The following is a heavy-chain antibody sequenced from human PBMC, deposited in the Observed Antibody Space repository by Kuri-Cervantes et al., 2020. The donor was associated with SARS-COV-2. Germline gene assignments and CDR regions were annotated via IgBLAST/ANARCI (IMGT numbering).Heavy chain of an antibody. J-gene: IGHJ5*02. CDR2: IWYDEINK. CDR1: GFTSRSYG. V-gene: IGHV3-33*01. CDR3: ASEVRYGGSYQFTS. D-gene: IGHD1-26*01. Sequence: GGSLRLSCAAPGFTSRSYGMHWVRQAPGKGLEWVALIWYDEINKYYADSVTGRFPISRDNSKNTLYLQQNSLRAEDTAVYYCASEVRYGGSYQFTSWGQGTVVTVSS.